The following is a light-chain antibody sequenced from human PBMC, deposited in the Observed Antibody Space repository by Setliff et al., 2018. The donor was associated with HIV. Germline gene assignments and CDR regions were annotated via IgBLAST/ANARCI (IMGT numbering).Light chain of an antibody. CDR2: DVV. CDR1: SSDVGGYNY. CDR3: SSYTSGSTWV. Sequence: LAQPASVSGSPGQWITIPCTGTSSDVGGYNYVSWYQQQPGKAPRLIIYDVVTRPSGVSDRFSGSKSGSTASLTISGLQAEDEADYFCSSYTSGSTWVFGGGTK. J-gene: IGLJ3*02. V-gene: IGLV2-14*03.